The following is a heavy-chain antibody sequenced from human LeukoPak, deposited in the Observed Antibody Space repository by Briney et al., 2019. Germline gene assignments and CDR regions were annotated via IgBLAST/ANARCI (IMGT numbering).Heavy chain of an antibody. CDR3: ARDPYSSGLLTFDI. CDR2: IKQDGSER. D-gene: IGHD6-19*01. CDR1: GFTFSSYW. J-gene: IGHJ3*02. Sequence: TGGSLRLSCAASGFTFSSYWMSWVRQAPGKGLEWVANIKQDGSERYYVDSVKGRFTISRDNAKNSLYLQMNSLRAEATAVYYCARDPYSSGLLTFDIWGHGTMVTVSS. V-gene: IGHV3-7*03.